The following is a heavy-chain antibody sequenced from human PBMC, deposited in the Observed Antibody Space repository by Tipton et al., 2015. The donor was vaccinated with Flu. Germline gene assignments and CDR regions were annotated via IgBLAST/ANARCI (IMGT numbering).Heavy chain of an antibody. CDR1: GGSISSYY. D-gene: IGHD4-11*01. CDR3: ARRDYSNYVSDPKSWFDP. CDR2: VSRSGST. J-gene: IGHJ5*02. Sequence: TLSLTCTVSGGSISSYYCSWIRQPPGKGLEWIGTVSRSGSTIYNPSLKSRVTISIDRSKNQFSLNLKSVTAADMAVYYCARRDYSNYVSDPKSWFDPWGQGTLVAVSS. V-gene: IGHV4-59*08.